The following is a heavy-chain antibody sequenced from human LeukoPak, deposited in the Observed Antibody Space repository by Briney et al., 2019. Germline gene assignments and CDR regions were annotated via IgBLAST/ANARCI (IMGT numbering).Heavy chain of an antibody. Sequence: GGSLRLSCEVSGFIFSYYGMNWVRQAPGKGLEWVSYISSSGSTIYYADSVKGRFTISRDNAKNSLYLQMNSLRAEDTAVYYCASSQQWLEPFDYWGQGTLVTDSS. J-gene: IGHJ4*02. D-gene: IGHD6-19*01. V-gene: IGHV3-48*04. CDR3: ASSQQWLEPFDY. CDR2: ISSSGSTI. CDR1: GFIFSYYG.